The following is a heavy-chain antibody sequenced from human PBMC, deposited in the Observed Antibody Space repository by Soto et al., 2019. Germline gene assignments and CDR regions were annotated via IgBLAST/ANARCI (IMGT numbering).Heavy chain of an antibody. J-gene: IGHJ5*02. D-gene: IGHD3-3*01. CDR1: GGSISSYY. CDR3: AGGRGYYDFWSGYPNWFDP. V-gene: IGHV4-59*01. Sequence: SETLSLTCTVSGGSISSYYWSWIRQPPGKGLEWVGYIYYSGSTNYNPSLKSRVTISVDTSKNQFSLKLSSVTAADTAVYYCAGGRGYYDFWSGYPNWFDPWGQGTLVTVSS. CDR2: IYYSGST.